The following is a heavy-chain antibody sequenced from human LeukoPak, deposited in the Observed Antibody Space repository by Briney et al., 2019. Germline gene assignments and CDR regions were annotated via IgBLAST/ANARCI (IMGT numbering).Heavy chain of an antibody. CDR1: GGSFSGYY. Sequence: PSETLSLTCAVYGGSFSGYYWSWIRQPPEKGLEWIGEINHSGSTNYNPSLKSRVTISVDTSKNQFSLKLSSVTAADTAVYYCARGGSSSGWYAPLRYFDLWGRGTLVTVSS. D-gene: IGHD6-19*01. V-gene: IGHV4-34*01. J-gene: IGHJ2*01. CDR2: INHSGST. CDR3: ARGGSSSGWYAPLRYFDL.